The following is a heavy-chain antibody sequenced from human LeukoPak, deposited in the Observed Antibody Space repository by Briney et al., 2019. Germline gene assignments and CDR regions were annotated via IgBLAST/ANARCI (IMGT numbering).Heavy chain of an antibody. CDR2: IIPIFGTA. V-gene: IGHV1-69*01. Sequence: ASVKVSCKASGGTFSSYAISWVRQAPGQGLEWMGGIIPIFGTANYAQKFQGRATITADESTSTAYMELSSLRSEDTAVYYCARDGGDYGDYYFDYWGQGTLVTVSS. CDR3: ARDGGDYGDYYFDY. D-gene: IGHD4-17*01. J-gene: IGHJ4*02. CDR1: GGTFSSYA.